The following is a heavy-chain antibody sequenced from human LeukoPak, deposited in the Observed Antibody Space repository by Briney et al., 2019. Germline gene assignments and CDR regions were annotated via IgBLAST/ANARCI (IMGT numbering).Heavy chain of an antibody. D-gene: IGHD5-12*01. V-gene: IGHV4-39*07. CDR3: AREIGATIPKFDY. CDR1: GVSISSSSYC. J-gene: IGHJ4*02. Sequence: SEALSLTCTVSGVSISSSSYCWGWIRHRPGKGVERDGSIYYSGNTYYNPSLKSRVTISVDTSKNQFSLKLSSVTAADTAVYYCAREIGATIPKFDYWGQGALVTVSS. CDR2: IYYSGNT.